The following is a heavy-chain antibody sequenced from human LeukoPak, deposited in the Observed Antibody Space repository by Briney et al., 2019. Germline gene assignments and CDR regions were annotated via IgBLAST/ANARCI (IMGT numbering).Heavy chain of an antibody. CDR1: GGTFSSYA. J-gene: IGHJ4*02. CDR2: IIPIFGTA. D-gene: IGHD5-18*01. Sequence: SVKVSCKASGGTFSSYAISWVRQARGQGLEWMGRIIPIFGTANYAQKFQGRVTITTDESTSTAYMELSSLRSEDTAVYYCARNSHKYSTFDYWGQGTLVTVSS. CDR3: ARNSHKYSTFDY. V-gene: IGHV1-69*05.